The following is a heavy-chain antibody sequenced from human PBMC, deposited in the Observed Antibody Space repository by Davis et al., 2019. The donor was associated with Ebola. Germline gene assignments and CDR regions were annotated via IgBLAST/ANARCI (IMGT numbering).Heavy chain of an antibody. Sequence: GESLKISCKDSGNSFTSHWIGWVRQMPGKGLEWMGIIYTGDSDTRYSPSFRGQVAISADKSIKTAFLQWSSLKASDTGMYYCARESTVPTTAPDYWGQGTLVTVSS. D-gene: IGHD4-17*01. CDR1: GNSFTSHW. CDR3: ARESTVPTTAPDY. V-gene: IGHV5-51*01. J-gene: IGHJ4*02. CDR2: IYTGDSDT.